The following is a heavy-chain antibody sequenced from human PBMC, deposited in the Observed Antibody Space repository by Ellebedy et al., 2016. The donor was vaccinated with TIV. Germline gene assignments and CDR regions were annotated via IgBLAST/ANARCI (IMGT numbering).Heavy chain of an antibody. CDR2: IDLSDSYV. CDR1: GSTFSNYW. CDR3: ARHPVDPYVDPYYYAMDV. V-gene: IGHV5-10-1*01. Sequence: PGGSLRLSCEGSGSTFSNYWISRVRQLPGKGLEWMGRIDLSDSYVDYSPSFQGHVTISADTSTSTAYLQWRSLKASDTAIYYCARHPVDPYVDPYYYAMDVWGQGTTVTVSS. J-gene: IGHJ6*02. D-gene: IGHD5-12*01.